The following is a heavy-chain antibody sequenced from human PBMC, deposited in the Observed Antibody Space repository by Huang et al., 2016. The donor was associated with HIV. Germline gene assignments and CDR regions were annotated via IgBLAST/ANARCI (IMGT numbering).Heavy chain of an antibody. J-gene: IGHJ5*02. CDR3: ARGYGTGDYLLPGWFDP. CDR1: GGSINSYY. D-gene: IGHD2-8*02. V-gene: IGHV4-59*01. Sequence: QVQLQESGPGLVKPSETLSLTCTVSGGSINSYYWTWIRQPPGKGLEWIGYIYYGGGTPYNPSLKGRVTISVDTSKNQFSLKLSSVTAADTAVYYCARGYGTGDYLLPGWFDPWGQGTLVTVSS. CDR2: IYYGGGT.